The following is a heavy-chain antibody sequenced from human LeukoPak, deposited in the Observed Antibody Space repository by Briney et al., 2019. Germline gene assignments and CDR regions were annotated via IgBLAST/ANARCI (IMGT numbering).Heavy chain of an antibody. J-gene: IGHJ4*02. CDR1: GGSISSSSYY. V-gene: IGHV4-39*01. CDR2: IYYSGNT. CDR3: ATSPQYGGY. Sequence: KPSETLSLTCTVSGGSISSSSYYWVWIRQSPGEGLEWIGNIYYSGNTFYNPSLKSRVTISVDTSKNQFSLNLSSVTAADTAVYYCATSPQYGGYLGQGTLVTVSS. D-gene: IGHD4-23*01.